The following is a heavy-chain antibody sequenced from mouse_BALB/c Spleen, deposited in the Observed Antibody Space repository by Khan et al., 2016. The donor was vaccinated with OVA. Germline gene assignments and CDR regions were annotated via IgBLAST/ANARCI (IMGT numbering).Heavy chain of an antibody. J-gene: IGHJ4*01. Sequence: VQLQESGPGLVAPSQSLSITCTVSGFSLTSYGVNWVRQPPGKGLEWLGVIWGDGSTNYHSALISRLSISKDHSKCQAFLQLNSLQTDDTATYXCASFMRTEGYYAMEYRGQGTSVTVSS. CDR2: IWGDGST. D-gene: IGHD1-1*01. CDR3: ASFMRTEGYYAMEY. V-gene: IGHV2-3*01. CDR1: GFSLTSYG.